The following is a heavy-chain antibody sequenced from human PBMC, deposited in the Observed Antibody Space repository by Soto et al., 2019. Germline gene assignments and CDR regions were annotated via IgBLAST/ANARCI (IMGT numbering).Heavy chain of an antibody. CDR1: GGTINSGDDY. V-gene: IGHV4-61*08. CDR2: VYFSGST. D-gene: IGHD5-18*01. Sequence: PSETLSLTGTVSGGTINSGDDYGTWMRQAPGKGLQWVGHVYFSGSTNYNPSLKRRVTISLDTSKNQFSLKLRSVTAGDTAVYYCARVPVDTYMIYWSDPWGQGTLVTLSS. CDR3: ARVPVDTYMIYWSDP. J-gene: IGHJ5*02.